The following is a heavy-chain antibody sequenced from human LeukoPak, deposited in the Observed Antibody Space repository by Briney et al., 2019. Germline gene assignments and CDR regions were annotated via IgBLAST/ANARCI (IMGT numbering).Heavy chain of an antibody. D-gene: IGHD2-2*02. CDR3: AREQTTCYTCQDGFDI. J-gene: IGHJ3*02. V-gene: IGHV1-46*01. Sequence: ASVKVSCKASGYTFTSYYMHWVRQAPGQGLEWMGIINPSGGSTSYAQKFQGRVTMTRDTSTSTVYMELSSLRSEDTAVYYCAREQTTCYTCQDGFDIWGQGTMVTVSS. CDR1: GYTFTSYY. CDR2: INPSGGST.